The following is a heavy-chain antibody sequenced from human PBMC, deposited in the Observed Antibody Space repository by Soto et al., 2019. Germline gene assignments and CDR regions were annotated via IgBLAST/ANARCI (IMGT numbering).Heavy chain of an antibody. CDR2: IYHSGST. CDR1: GGSSSSGGYS. Sequence: LSRTCAVSGGSSSSGGYSWSWIRQPPGKGLEWIGYIYHSGSTYYNPSLKSRVTISVDRSKNQFSLKLSSVTAADTAVYYCARYCSGGSCYPYGMDVWGQGTTVTVS. D-gene: IGHD2-15*01. V-gene: IGHV4-30-2*01. J-gene: IGHJ6*02. CDR3: ARYCSGGSCYPYGMDV.